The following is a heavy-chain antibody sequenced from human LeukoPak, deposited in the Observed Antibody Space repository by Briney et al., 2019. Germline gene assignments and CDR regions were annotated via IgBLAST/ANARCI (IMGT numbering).Heavy chain of an antibody. CDR1: GGSISSGGYY. D-gene: IGHD2-2*01. J-gene: IGHJ3*02. V-gene: IGHV4-31*03. Sequence: SETLSLTCTVSGGSISSGGYYWSWIRQHPGKGLEWIGYIYYSGSTYYNPSFKSRVTISVDTSKNQFSLKLSSVTAADTAVYYCAGDGGVVVAAAPAAFDIWGQGTMVTVSS. CDR3: AGDGGVVVAAAPAAFDI. CDR2: IYYSGST.